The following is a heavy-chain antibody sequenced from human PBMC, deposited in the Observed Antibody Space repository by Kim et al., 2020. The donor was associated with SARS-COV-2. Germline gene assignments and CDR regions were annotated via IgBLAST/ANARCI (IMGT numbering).Heavy chain of an antibody. D-gene: IGHD6-19*01. CDR1: GFTLSGST. CDR3: ARVNPIAGGGYDVFD. CDR2: IRSKANSYAT. Sequence: GGSLRLSCAASGFTLSGSTVRWVRQASGKGLEWVGRIRSKANSYATAYAASVQYRFTIYRDDSKHTAYLKMHRLETEDTDVYYCARVNPIAGGGYDVFD. J-gene: IGHJ3*02. V-gene: IGHV3-73*01.